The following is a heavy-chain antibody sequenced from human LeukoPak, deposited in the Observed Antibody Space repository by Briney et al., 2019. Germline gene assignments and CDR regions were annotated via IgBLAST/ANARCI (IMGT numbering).Heavy chain of an antibody. Sequence: PSETLSLTCTVSGGSISSYYWSWIRQPPGKGLEWIGYIYYSGSTNYNPSLKSRVTISVDTPKNQFSLKLSSVTAADTAVYYCARGSIAAAGIDYWGQGTLVTLSS. V-gene: IGHV4-59*01. CDR2: IYYSGST. CDR1: GGSISSYY. CDR3: ARGSIAAAGIDY. J-gene: IGHJ4*02. D-gene: IGHD6-13*01.